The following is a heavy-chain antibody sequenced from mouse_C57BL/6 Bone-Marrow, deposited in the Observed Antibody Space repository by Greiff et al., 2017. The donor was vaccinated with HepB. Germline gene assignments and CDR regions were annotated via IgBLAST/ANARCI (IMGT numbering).Heavy chain of an antibody. CDR3: AIQIYYDYDGVYFDY. CDR2: IHPNSGST. D-gene: IGHD2-4*01. Sequence: VKLQQPGAELVKPGASVKLSCKASGYTFTSYWMHWVKQRPGQGLEWIGMIHPNSGSTNYNEKFKSKATLTVDKSSSTAYMQLSSLTSEDSAVYYCAIQIYYDYDGVYFDYWGQGTTLTVSS. CDR1: GYTFTSYW. V-gene: IGHV1-64*01. J-gene: IGHJ2*01.